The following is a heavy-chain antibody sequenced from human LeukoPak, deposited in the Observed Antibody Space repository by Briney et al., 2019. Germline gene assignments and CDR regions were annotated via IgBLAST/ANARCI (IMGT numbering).Heavy chain of an antibody. CDR3: ARPSLWFGELSTFDF. J-gene: IGHJ4*02. D-gene: IGHD3-10*01. V-gene: IGHV1-3*01. Sequence: INAGNGDTKYSQKFQGRVTITRDTSATTAYMELSGLRSEDTAVYYCARPSLWFGELSTFDFWGQGTLVAVSS. CDR2: INAGNGDT.